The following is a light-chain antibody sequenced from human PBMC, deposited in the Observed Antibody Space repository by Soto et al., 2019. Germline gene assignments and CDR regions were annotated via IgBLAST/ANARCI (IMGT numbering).Light chain of an antibody. J-gene: IGKJ1*01. Sequence: DIKMTQSPSTLSASVGDRVTITRRASQSISVWLAWYQQKAGKAPNLLIYKASRLESGVPSRFSGSGSETEFTLTISGLQPGDSATYYCQQYNSYSPTFGQGTKVDIK. V-gene: IGKV1-5*03. CDR3: QQYNSYSPT. CDR2: KAS. CDR1: QSISVW.